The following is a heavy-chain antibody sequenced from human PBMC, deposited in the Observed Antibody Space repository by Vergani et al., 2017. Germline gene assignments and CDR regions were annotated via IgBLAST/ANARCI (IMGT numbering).Heavy chain of an antibody. Sequence: QLQLQESGPGLVKPSETLSLTCTVSGGSISSSSYYWGWIRQPTGKGLEWIGSIYYSGSTYYNPSLKSRVTISVDTSKSQFSLKLSSVTAADTAVYYGARRGPYYYGSGSSYYYYYGMDVWGQGTTVTVSS. D-gene: IGHD3-10*01. V-gene: IGHV4-39*01. CDR1: GGSISSSSYY. CDR2: IYYSGST. J-gene: IGHJ6*02. CDR3: ARRGPYYYGSGSSYYYYYGMDV.